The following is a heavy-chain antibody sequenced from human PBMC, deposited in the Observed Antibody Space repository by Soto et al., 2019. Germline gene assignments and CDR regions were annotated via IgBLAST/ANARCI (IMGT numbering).Heavy chain of an antibody. CDR1: GFSLTTSGVG. D-gene: IGHD3-10*01. CDR3: ARDSYGSGYGMDV. V-gene: IGHV2-5*02. Sequence: QITLKESGPTLVKPTQTLTLTCTFSGFSLTTSGVGVAWIRQPPGKALEWLALIYWDDDTRYRPSLQSRLTITKDTFTNQVVLRMTDMDPVDTGTYYCARDSYGSGYGMDVWGQGTTVTVSS. J-gene: IGHJ6*02. CDR2: IYWDDDT.